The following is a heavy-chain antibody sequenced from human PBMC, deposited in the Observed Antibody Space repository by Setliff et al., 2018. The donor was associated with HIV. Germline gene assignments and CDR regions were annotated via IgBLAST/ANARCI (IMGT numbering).Heavy chain of an antibody. J-gene: IGHJ6*03. CDR2: INSDGSST. D-gene: IGHD2-2*01. Sequence: LRLSCAASGFTFSSYWMHWVRQAPGKGLVWVSRINSDGSSTSYADSVKGRFTISRDNAKNTLYLQMNSLRAEDTAVYYCARRTGYCSTTTCSYYYYYMDVWGKGTTVTVSS. CDR3: ARRTGYCSTTTCSYYYYYMDV. CDR1: GFTFSSYW. V-gene: IGHV3-74*01.